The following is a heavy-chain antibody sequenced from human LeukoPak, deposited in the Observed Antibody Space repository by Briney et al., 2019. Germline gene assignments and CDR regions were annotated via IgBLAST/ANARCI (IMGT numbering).Heavy chain of an antibody. CDR1: GFTFSSYA. CDR2: ISGSGGST. J-gene: IGHJ4*02. D-gene: IGHD4-17*01. V-gene: IGHV3-23*01. Sequence: GGSLRLSCAASGFTFSSYAMSWVRQAPGKGLEWVSAISGSGGSTYYADSVKGRFTISRDNSKNTLYLQMNSLRAEDTAVYYCAKRRLGGDYLSRDFDYWGQGTLVTVSS. CDR3: AKRRLGGDYLSRDFDY.